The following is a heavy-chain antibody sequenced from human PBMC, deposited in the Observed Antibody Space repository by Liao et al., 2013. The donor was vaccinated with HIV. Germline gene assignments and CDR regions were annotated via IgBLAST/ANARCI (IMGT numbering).Heavy chain of an antibody. J-gene: IGHJ4*02. CDR3: ARGMVRGFRDHFDY. CDR2: INHSGST. V-gene: IGHV4-34*01. Sequence: QVQLQQWGAGLLKPSETLSLTCAVYGGSFSGYYWSWIRQPPGKGLEWIGEINHSGSTKYNPSLKSRVTISVDTSKNQFSLKLSSVTAADTAVYYCARGMVRGFRDHFDYWGQGTLVTVSS. CDR1: GGSFSGYY. D-gene: IGHD3-10*01.